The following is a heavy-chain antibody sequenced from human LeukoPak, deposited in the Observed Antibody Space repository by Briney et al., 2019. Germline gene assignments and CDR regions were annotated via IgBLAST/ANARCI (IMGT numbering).Heavy chain of an antibody. Sequence: GGSLRLSCAASGFTFSSYAMSWVRQAPGKGLEWVSAISGSGGSTYYADSVKGRFTISRDNSKNTLYLQMNSLRAEDTAVYYCAKDPYYGSGSYYQYFQHWGQGTLVTVFS. CDR1: GFTFSSYA. V-gene: IGHV3-23*01. CDR2: ISGSGGST. D-gene: IGHD3-10*01. CDR3: AKDPYYGSGSYYQYFQH. J-gene: IGHJ1*01.